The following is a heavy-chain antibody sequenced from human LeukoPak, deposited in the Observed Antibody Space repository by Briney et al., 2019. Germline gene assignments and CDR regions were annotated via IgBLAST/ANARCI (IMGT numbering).Heavy chain of an antibody. CDR1: GGTFSSYA. Sequence: GASVKVSCKASGGTFSSYAISWVRQAPGQGLEWMGGIIPIFGTANYAQKFQGRVTITADESTSTAYMELSSLRSEDTAVYYCARVKCCGYDLPLDYWGQGTLVTVSS. CDR2: IIPIFGTA. J-gene: IGHJ4*02. CDR3: ARVKCCGYDLPLDY. D-gene: IGHD5-12*01. V-gene: IGHV1-69*13.